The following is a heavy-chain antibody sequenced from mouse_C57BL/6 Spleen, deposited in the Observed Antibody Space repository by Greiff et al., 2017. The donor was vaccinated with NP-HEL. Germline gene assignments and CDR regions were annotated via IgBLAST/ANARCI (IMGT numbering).Heavy chain of an antibody. CDR3: ARGGLRRPIDY. J-gene: IGHJ2*01. Sequence: EVQLQQSGPVLVKPGASVKMSCKASGYTFTDYYMNWVKQSHGKSLEWIGVINPYNGGTSYNQKFKGKATLTVDKSSSTAYMELNSLTSEDSAVYYCARGGLRRPIDYWGQGTTLTVSS. CDR2: INPYNGGT. CDR1: GYTFTDYY. V-gene: IGHV1-19*01. D-gene: IGHD2-4*01.